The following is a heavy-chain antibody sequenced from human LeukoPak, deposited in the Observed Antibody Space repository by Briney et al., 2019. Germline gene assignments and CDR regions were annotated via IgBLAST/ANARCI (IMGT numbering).Heavy chain of an antibody. CDR2: ISGSGGST. Sequence: PSGGSLRLSCAASGFTVSSNYMSWVRQAPGKGLEWVSAISGSGGSTYYADSVKGRFTISRDNSKNTLYLQMNSLRAEDTAVYYCAKWSGWTKFDYWGQGTLVTVSS. D-gene: IGHD6-19*01. V-gene: IGHV3-23*01. J-gene: IGHJ4*02. CDR3: AKWSGWTKFDY. CDR1: GFTVSSNY.